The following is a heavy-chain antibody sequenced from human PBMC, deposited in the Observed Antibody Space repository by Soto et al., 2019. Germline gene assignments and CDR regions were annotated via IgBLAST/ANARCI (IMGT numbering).Heavy chain of an antibody. J-gene: IGHJ4*02. Sequence: GGSLRLSCAASGFTFSTYAMHWVRQAPGKGLEYASAISKDGDFTYYAGSVKGRFTISRDNSKNMLYLQMGSLRAEDTAVYYCAKALFQYSSGWYFVYWGQGTLVTVSS. V-gene: IGHV3-64*02. CDR2: ISKDGDFT. CDR3: AKALFQYSSGWYFVY. D-gene: IGHD6-19*01. CDR1: GFTFSTYA.